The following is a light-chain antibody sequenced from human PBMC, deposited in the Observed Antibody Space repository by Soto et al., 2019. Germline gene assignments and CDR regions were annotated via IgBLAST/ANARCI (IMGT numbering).Light chain of an antibody. CDR2: GAS. J-gene: IGKJ4*01. CDR1: QSVSSSY. Sequence: EIVLTQSPGTLSLSPGERATLSCRASQSVSSSYLAWYQQKPGQAPRLLIYGASSRATGIPDRFSGSGSGTDFTLTSSRLEPEDFAVYYCQQSGSSPGTFGGGTKVEIK. V-gene: IGKV3-20*01. CDR3: QQSGSSPGT.